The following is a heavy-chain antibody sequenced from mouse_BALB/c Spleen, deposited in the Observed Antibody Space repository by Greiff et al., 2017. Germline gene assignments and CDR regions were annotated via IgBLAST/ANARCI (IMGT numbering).Heavy chain of an antibody. CDR3: ARERDSTYYPYFDY. CDR2: INPYNDGT. V-gene: IGHV1-14*01. D-gene: IGHD2-10*01. J-gene: IGHJ2*01. Sequence: VQLKQSGPELVKPGASVKMSCKASGYTFTSYVMHWVKQKPGQGLEWIGYINPYNDGTKYNEKFKGKATLTSDKSSSTAYMELSSLTSEDSAVYYCARERDSTYYPYFDYWGQGTTLTVSS. CDR1: GYTFTSYV.